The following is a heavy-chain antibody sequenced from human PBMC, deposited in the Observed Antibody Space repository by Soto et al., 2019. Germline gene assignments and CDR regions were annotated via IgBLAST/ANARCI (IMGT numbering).Heavy chain of an antibody. Sequence: GESLKISCRGSGYDFNTNWFAWVRQLPGRGLEWVGIMYPGDSDTRYNPSLQGHVTLSVDVTVSTAFLQWRSLETSDTGMYFCARLPRGCNKTSCYYADHWGQGTQVTVSS. CDR3: ARLPRGCNKTSCYYADH. CDR2: MYPGDSDT. J-gene: IGHJ4*02. D-gene: IGHD3-3*01. CDR1: GYDFNTNW. V-gene: IGHV5-51*01.